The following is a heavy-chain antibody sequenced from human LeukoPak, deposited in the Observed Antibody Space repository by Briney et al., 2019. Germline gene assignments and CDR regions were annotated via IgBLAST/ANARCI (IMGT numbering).Heavy chain of an antibody. V-gene: IGHV3-11*01. D-gene: IGHD4-17*01. CDR3: ARDLGDDYGDYAADY. Sequence: PGGSLRLSFAASGFTFSDYYMSWIRQAPGKGLEWVSYISSSGSTIYYADSVKGRFTISRDNAKNSLYLQMNSLRAEDTAVYYCARDLGDDYGDYAADYWGQGTLVTVSS. J-gene: IGHJ4*02. CDR2: ISSSGSTI. CDR1: GFTFSDYY.